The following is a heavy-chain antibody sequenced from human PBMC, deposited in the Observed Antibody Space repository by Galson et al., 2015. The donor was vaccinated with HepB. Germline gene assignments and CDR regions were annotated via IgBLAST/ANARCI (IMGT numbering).Heavy chain of an antibody. D-gene: IGHD1-7*01. CDR1: GFTFSSYN. V-gene: IGHV3-30*19. CDR2: ISYDGSNK. CDR3: AREVDWNSFDY. Sequence: SLRLSCAASGFTFSSYNMHWVRQAPGKGLEWVAFISYDGSNKNYADSVKGRFTISRDNSKSTLHLEMSSLKTEDMAVYYCAREVDWNSFDYWGQGTLVTVSS. J-gene: IGHJ4*02.